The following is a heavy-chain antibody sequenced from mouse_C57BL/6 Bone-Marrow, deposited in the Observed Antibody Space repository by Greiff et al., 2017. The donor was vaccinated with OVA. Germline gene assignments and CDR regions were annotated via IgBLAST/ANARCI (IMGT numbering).Heavy chain of an antibody. CDR1: GFTFSNYW. Sequence: EVKLLQSGGGLVQPGGSMKLSCVASGFTFSNYWMNWVHQSPGQGLEWVAQIKLTYDNYATHYAVSVKGRFTISRDDSKGSVYLQMNKLRAEETGIYYCLGEVDHDGSSYWGQGTTLTVSA. J-gene: IGHJ2*01. CDR2: IKLTYDNYAT. CDR3: LGEVDHDGSSY. D-gene: IGHD1-1*01. V-gene: IGHV6-3*01.